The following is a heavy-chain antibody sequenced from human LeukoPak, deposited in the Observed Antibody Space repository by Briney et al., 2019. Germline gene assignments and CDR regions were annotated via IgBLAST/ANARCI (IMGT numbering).Heavy chain of an antibody. CDR1: GYSISSGYY. CDR3: ARRPKAPYYMDV. Sequence: SETLSLTCTVSGYSISSGYYWGWIRQPPGKGLEWIGSIYHSGSTYYNPSLKSRVTISVDTSKNQFSLKLSSVTAADTAVYYCARRPKAPYYMDVWGKGTTVTISS. CDR2: IYHSGST. V-gene: IGHV4-38-2*02. J-gene: IGHJ6*03.